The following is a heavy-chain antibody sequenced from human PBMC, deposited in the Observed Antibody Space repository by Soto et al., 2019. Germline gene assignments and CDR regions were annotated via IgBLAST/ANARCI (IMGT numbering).Heavy chain of an antibody. CDR3: ARVSSLRGLAS. J-gene: IGHJ5*02. V-gene: IGHV4-31*03. CDR2: ILYSGRT. D-gene: IGHD3-10*01. Sequence: QVQLQESGPGLVKPSQTLSLTCTVSGGSISSDGHYWNWIRQHPGKGLEWIGYILYSGRTYYNPSLKSRVTISIDTSENQFSLRVTSVTAADTAVYYCARVSSLRGLASWGQGTLVTVSS. CDR1: GGSISSDGHY.